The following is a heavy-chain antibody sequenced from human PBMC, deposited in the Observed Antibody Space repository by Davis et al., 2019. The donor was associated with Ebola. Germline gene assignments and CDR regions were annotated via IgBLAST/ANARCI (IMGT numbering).Heavy chain of an antibody. Sequence: GESLKISCAASGFTFSSYWMSWVRQAPGKGLEWVANIKQDGSEKYYVDSVKGRFTISRDNAKNSLYLQMNSPRAEDTAVYYCARVSGDDFWSGYYSYWGQGTLVTVSS. J-gene: IGHJ4*02. V-gene: IGHV3-7*01. CDR3: ARVSGDDFWSGYYSY. CDR1: GFTFSSYW. D-gene: IGHD3-3*01. CDR2: IKQDGSEK.